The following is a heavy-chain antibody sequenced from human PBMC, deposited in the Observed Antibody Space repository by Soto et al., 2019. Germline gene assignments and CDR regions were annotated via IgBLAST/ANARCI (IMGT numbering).Heavy chain of an antibody. V-gene: IGHV3-23*01. CDR2: ISRGGLDI. J-gene: IGHJ4*02. CDR1: GFIFSNYA. Sequence: GGSLRLSCAASGFIFSNYAMTWVRQAPGKGLEWVSSISRGGLDIYYADSVKGRFTISKDNSKNTVYLQMNSLRAEDTAVYVCAKGAKTQGIDYWGQGTLVTVSS. CDR3: AKGAKTQGIDY.